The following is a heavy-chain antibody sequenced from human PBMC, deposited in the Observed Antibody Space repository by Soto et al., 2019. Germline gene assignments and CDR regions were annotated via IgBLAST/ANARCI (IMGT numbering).Heavy chain of an antibody. J-gene: IGHJ5*02. CDR3: ARHSTKFELEPNWFDP. D-gene: IGHD1-1*01. CDR1: GGSISSSSYY. V-gene: IGHV4-39*01. Sequence: QLQLQESGPGLVKPSETLSLTCTVSGGSISSSSYYWSWIRQPPGKGLEWIGSIYYSGSTYYNPSLKSRVIISVDTSKNQFSLKLSSVTAADTAVYYCARHSTKFELEPNWFDPWGQGTLVTVSS. CDR2: IYYSGST.